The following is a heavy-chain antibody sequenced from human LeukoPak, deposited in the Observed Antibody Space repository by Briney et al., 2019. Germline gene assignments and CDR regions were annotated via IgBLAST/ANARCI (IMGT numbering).Heavy chain of an antibody. Sequence: GESLKISCKGSGYSFTSYWIGWVRQMPGKGLEWMGIIYPGDSDIRYSPSFQGQVTISVDKSISTAYLQWSSLKASDTAMYYCARRAYSSSWYDAFDIWGQGTMVTVSS. CDR2: IYPGDSDI. CDR3: ARRAYSSSWYDAFDI. V-gene: IGHV5-51*01. J-gene: IGHJ3*02. D-gene: IGHD6-13*01. CDR1: GYSFTSYW.